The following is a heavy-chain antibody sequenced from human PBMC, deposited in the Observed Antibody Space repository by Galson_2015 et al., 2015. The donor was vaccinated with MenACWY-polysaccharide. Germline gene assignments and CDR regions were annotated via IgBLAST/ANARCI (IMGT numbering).Heavy chain of an antibody. CDR2: ITKSGDIT. D-gene: IGHD2-15*01. CDR1: GFTFSNYA. CDR3: AKGAADSDY. Sequence: SLRLSCAASGFTFSNYAMSWVRQAPGKGLEWVSVITKSGDITNHADSVKGRFTISRDNSKNTLYLQMDSLRIEDTAVYYCAKGAADSDYWGQGTLVTVSS. V-gene: IGHV3-23*01. J-gene: IGHJ4*02.